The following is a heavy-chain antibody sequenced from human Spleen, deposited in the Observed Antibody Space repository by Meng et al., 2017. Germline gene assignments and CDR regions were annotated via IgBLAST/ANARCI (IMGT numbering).Heavy chain of an antibody. CDR1: GGSISSGDYF. D-gene: IGHD2-2*01. V-gene: IGHV4-30-4*01. CDR2: IYYSGTA. CDR3: ARVSSASSHPRFDP. Sequence: QVQLQESGPGLVKPSQTLSLTCTVSGGSISSGDYFWIWIRQPPGKGLEWIGYIYYSGTAYYNPSLRSRVTISVDTSKNQFSLELTSVTAADTAVYYCARVSSASSHPRFDPWGQGTLVTVS. J-gene: IGHJ5*02.